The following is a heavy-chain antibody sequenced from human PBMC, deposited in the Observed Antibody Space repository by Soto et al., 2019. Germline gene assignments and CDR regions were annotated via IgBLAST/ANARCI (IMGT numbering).Heavy chain of an antibody. D-gene: IGHD6-19*01. CDR1: GFTFSSYG. Sequence: GGSLRLSCAASGFTFSSYGMHWVRQAPGKGLEWVAVIWYDGSNKYYADSVKGRFTISRDNSKNTLYLQMNSLRAEDTAVYYCANSIAVDYYYYYYMDVWGKGTTVTVSS. V-gene: IGHV3-33*06. CDR2: IWYDGSNK. CDR3: ANSIAVDYYYYYYMDV. J-gene: IGHJ6*03.